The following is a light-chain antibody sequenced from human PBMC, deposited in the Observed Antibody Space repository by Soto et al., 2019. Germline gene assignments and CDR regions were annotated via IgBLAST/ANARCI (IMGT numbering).Light chain of an antibody. J-gene: IGKJ1*01. CDR2: GAS. V-gene: IGKV3D-20*02. Sequence: EIVLTQSPGTLSLSPGERATLSCRASQSVSSSYLAWYLQKPGQAPRLLIYGASSRATGIPDRFSGSGSGTDFTLTISSLEPEDFAIYYCQQRGDWPAFGQGTKVDIK. CDR1: QSVSSSY. CDR3: QQRGDWPA.